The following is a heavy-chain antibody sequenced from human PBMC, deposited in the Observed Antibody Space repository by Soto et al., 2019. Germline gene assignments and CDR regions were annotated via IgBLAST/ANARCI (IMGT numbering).Heavy chain of an antibody. Sequence: PSVTLSLTCTVSGGSISSSSSYLGWVRQPPGKGLEWIAGIYYSGSTNYSPSLKSRVTISVDTSKNQFSLKMSSVTAADTAVYFCAGVRLPIMYNSGWYAEVWGPGITVTVSS. CDR1: GGSISSSSSY. V-gene: IGHV4-39*01. J-gene: IGHJ6*02. CDR3: AGVRLPIMYNSGWYAEV. CDR2: IYYSGST. D-gene: IGHD6-19*01.